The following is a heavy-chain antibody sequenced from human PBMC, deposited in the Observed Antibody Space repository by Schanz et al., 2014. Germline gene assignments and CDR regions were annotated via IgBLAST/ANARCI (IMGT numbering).Heavy chain of an antibody. CDR3: AREQIMAAAGLVDY. Sequence: EVQLLDSGGGLVQPGGSLRLSCAASGFTFSTYAMSWVRQAPGKGLEWVSAISGSGGSTYYADSVKGRFTISRDNSENTLYLQMNSLRAEDTAVYYCAREQIMAAAGLVDYWGHGTLXTVSS. D-gene: IGHD6-13*01. CDR2: ISGSGGST. J-gene: IGHJ4*01. CDR1: GFTFSTYA. V-gene: IGHV3-23*01.